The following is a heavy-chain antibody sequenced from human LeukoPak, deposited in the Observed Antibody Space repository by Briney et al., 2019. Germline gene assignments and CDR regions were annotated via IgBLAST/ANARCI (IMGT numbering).Heavy chain of an antibody. D-gene: IGHD2-2*01. J-gene: IGHJ5*02. V-gene: IGHV3-20*04. CDR2: INWNGGST. Sequence: PGGSLRLSCAASGFTFDDYGMSWVRQAPGKGLEWVSGINWNGGSTGYADSVKGRFTISRDNAKNSLYLQMNSLRAEDTALYYCARDGHRSSENWFDPLGQGTLVTVSS. CDR1: GFTFDDYG. CDR3: ARDGHRSSENWFDP.